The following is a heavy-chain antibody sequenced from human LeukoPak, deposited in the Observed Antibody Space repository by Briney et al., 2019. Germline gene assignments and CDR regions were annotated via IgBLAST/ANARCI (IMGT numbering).Heavy chain of an antibody. Sequence: GESLRLSCAASGFTFSNYWMRWVRQAPRKGLEWVANINQGGSDNSYVDSVKGRFTISRDNAKNSLYLEMNSLRVEDTAMYYCARTSRSSSIDDWGQGTLVTVSS. V-gene: IGHV3-7*01. CDR2: INQGGSDN. J-gene: IGHJ4*02. D-gene: IGHD2-15*01. CDR1: GFTFSNYW. CDR3: ARTSRSSSIDD.